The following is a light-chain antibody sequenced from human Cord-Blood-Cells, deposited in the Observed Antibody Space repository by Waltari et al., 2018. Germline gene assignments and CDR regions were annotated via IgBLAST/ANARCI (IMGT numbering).Light chain of an antibody. CDR3: QQYYSTPYT. CDR1: QSVLYSSNNKNY. Sequence: DIVMTQSTDSLAVSLGERATINCKSSQSVLYSSNNKNYLAWYQQKPGQPPKLLIYWASTRESGVPDRFSDSGSGTDFTLTISSLQAEDVAVYYCQQYYSTPYTFGQGTKLEIK. V-gene: IGKV4-1*01. J-gene: IGKJ2*01. CDR2: WAS.